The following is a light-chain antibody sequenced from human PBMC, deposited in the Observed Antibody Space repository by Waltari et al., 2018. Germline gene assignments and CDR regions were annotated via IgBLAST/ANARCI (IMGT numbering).Light chain of an antibody. CDR2: GAS. CDR1: QTGTSSY. J-gene: IGKJ4*01. CDR3: QHYGSPLT. V-gene: IGKV3-20*01. Sequence: EIVLTQSPGTLSLSPGERATHSCRAIQTGTSSYLAWYQQKPGQAPRLVIYGASIRATGIPDRFSGSGSGTDCTLTISGLEPEDFAVYYCQHYGSPLTFGGGTKVEIK.